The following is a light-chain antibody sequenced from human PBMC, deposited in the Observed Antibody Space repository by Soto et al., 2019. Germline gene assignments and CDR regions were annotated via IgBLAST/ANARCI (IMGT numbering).Light chain of an antibody. Sequence: SYELTQLPSVSVSPGQTASITCSGDKLGDKYACWYQQKPGQSPVLVIYQDSKRPSGIPERFSGSNSGNTATLTISGTQAMDEADYYCQAWDSSTAWVFGGGTKVTVL. CDR1: KLGDKY. CDR3: QAWDSSTAWV. V-gene: IGLV3-1*01. CDR2: QDS. J-gene: IGLJ2*01.